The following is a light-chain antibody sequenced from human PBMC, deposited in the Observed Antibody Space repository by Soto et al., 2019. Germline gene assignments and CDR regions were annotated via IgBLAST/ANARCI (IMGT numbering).Light chain of an antibody. V-gene: IGKV3-11*01. CDR1: QSVSSY. CDR2: DAS. J-gene: IGKJ1*01. Sequence: EIVLTQSPATLSLSPGERATLSCRASQSVSSYLAWYQQKPGQAPRLLIYDASNRATGIPARFSGSGSGTDFTRPISSLEPEDFAVYYCQQRSTFGQGTKVEIK. CDR3: QQRST.